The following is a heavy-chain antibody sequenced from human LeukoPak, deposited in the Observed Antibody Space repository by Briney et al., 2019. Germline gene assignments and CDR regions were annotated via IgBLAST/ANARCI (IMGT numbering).Heavy chain of an antibody. Sequence: ASVKVSCKASGYTFTSYDINWVRQATGQGLEWLGWMNPNSGNTGYAQNFQGRVTMTRDTSINTAYMELTSLRYEDTAVYYCARDYYGSKSSSFDPWGQGTLVTVSS. V-gene: IGHV1-8*02. CDR1: GYTFTSYD. D-gene: IGHD3-10*01. CDR2: MNPNSGNT. CDR3: ARDYYGSKSSSFDP. J-gene: IGHJ5*02.